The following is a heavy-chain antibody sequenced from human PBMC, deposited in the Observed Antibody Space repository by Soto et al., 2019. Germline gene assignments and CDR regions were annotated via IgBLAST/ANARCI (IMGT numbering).Heavy chain of an antibody. J-gene: IGHJ4*02. V-gene: IGHV4-30-4*01. CDR3: ARAGTYYDSSGLPFDY. Sequence: SETLSLTCTVSGGSISSGDYYWSWIRQPPGKGLEWIGYIYYSGSTFYSPSLKSRVIISVDTSKNQFSLKLSSVTAADTAVYYCARAGTYYDSSGLPFDYWGQGTLVTVSS. CDR2: IYYSGST. D-gene: IGHD3-22*01. CDR1: GGSISSGDYY.